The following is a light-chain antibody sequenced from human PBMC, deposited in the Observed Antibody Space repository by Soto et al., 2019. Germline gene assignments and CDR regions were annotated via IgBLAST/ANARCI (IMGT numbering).Light chain of an antibody. J-gene: IGLJ1*01. CDR1: SSDIGDSNY. Sequence: QSALTQPASVSGSPGQSITVSCTGTSSDIGDSNYVSWYQQHPGKAPKLVIYDVSNRPSGVSSRFSGSKSANTASLTISGLQAEDEADYYCSSFRSSSTSYVFGTGTKVTVL. V-gene: IGLV2-14*03. CDR2: DVS. CDR3: SSFRSSSTSYV.